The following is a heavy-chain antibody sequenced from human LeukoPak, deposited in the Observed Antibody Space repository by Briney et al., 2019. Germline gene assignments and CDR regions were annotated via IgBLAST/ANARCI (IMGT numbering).Heavy chain of an antibody. CDR3: ATLDSYYDNSGRPLVPD. D-gene: IGHD3-22*01. CDR1: GYTLTDFS. J-gene: IGHJ4*02. CDR2: FNREDDEA. V-gene: IGHV1-24*01. Sequence: ASVKVSCNISGYTLTDFSMHWVRQAPGKGLEWMGGFNREDDEAIYVPHFQGRVTVTEDTSTDTAYMELSSLRSEDTAVYYCATLDSYYDNSGRPLVPDWGQGTLVTVSS.